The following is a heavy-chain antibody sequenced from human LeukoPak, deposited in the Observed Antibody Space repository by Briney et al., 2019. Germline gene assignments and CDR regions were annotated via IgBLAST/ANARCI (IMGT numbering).Heavy chain of an antibody. CDR1: GGTFSSYA. CDR2: IIPIFGTA. Sequence: ASVKVSCKASGGTFSSYAISWVRQAPGQGLEWMGGIIPIFGTANYAQKFQGRVTMTTDTSTSTAYMELRSLRSDDTAVYYCARPYYYYGMDVWGQGTTVTVSS. J-gene: IGHJ6*02. V-gene: IGHV1-69*05. CDR3: ARPYYYYGMDV.